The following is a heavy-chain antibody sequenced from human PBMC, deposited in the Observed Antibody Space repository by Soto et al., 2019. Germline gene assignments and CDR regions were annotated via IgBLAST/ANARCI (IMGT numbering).Heavy chain of an antibody. D-gene: IGHD3-3*01. CDR1: GFTFSSYG. CDR2: IWYDGSNK. V-gene: IGHV3-33*01. CDR3: ARDGHTSFYFDY. Sequence: QVQLVESGGGVVQPGRSLRLSCAASGFTFSSYGMHWVRQAPGKGLEWVAVIWYDGSNKYYADSVKGRFTISRDNSKNTLYLQMNSLRAEDTAVYYCARDGHTSFYFDYWGQGTLVTVSS. J-gene: IGHJ4*02.